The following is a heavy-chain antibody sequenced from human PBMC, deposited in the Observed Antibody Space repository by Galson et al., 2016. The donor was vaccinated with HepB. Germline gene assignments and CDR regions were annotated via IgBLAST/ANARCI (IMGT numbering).Heavy chain of an antibody. J-gene: IGHJ6*02. Sequence: SVKVSCKASEGTFSNYAISWVRQAPGQGLEWMGGIIPIFRTANYPQKFQGRVSITADEFKSTVYLDLSSLSFEDTAIYYCARDLITIFEVPRGEIRRGHYHYYGLDVWGQGTMVTVSS. CDR3: ARDLITIFEVPRGEIRRGHYHYYGLDV. D-gene: IGHD3-3*01. V-gene: IGHV1-69*13. CDR2: IIPIFRTA. CDR1: EGTFSNYA.